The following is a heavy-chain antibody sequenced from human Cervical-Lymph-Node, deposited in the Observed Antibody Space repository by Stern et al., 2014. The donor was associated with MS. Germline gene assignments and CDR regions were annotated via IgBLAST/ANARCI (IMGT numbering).Heavy chain of an antibody. J-gene: IGHJ5*02. Sequence: QLQLQESGPGLVKPSETLSLTCTVSGGSISSSTHWWVWIRQAPGKAMEWIASISHSGSTYYSPSLKSRVTISVDTSKNQFSLKLSSVIATDTALYYCARYNYDPNWFDPWGQGTLVTVSS. V-gene: IGHV4-39*01. D-gene: IGHD5-24*01. CDR2: ISHSGST. CDR1: GGSISSSTHW. CDR3: ARYNYDPNWFDP.